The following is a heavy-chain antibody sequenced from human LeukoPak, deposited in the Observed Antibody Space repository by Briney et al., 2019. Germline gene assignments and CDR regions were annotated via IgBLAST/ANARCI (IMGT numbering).Heavy chain of an antibody. J-gene: IGHJ6*03. CDR2: IYYSGST. Sequence: SETLSLTCTVSGGSISSSSYHWDWIRQPPGKGLEWIGSIYYSGSTYYNPSLKSRVTISVDTSKNQFSLKLSSLTAADTAVYYCARNPLPKQQLVPLYYYYMDVWGKGTTVTVSS. V-gene: IGHV4-39*01. D-gene: IGHD6-13*01. CDR3: ARNPLPKQQLVPLYYYYMDV. CDR1: GGSISSSSYH.